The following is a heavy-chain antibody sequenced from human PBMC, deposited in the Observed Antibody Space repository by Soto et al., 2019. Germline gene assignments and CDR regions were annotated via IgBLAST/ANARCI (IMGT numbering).Heavy chain of an antibody. J-gene: IGHJ6*03. V-gene: IGHV4-34*01. CDR1: GGSFSGYY. CDR2: INHSRST. D-gene: IGHD5-12*01. Sequence: QVQLQQWGAGLLKPSETLSLTCAVYGGSFSGYYWSWIRQPPGKGLEWIGEINHSRSTNYNPSLKSRVTISVHTSKSQFSLQLSSVTAADTALYYCARMNIVATIPSFLLHFYYYMDVWGKGTTVTVSS. CDR3: ARMNIVATIPSFLLHFYYYMDV.